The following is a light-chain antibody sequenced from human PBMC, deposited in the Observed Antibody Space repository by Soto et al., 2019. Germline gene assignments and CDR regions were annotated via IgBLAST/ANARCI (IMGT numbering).Light chain of an antibody. CDR2: GAS. J-gene: IGKJ1*01. CDR1: QSISRY. Sequence: IVLTQSPGTLSLSPVERTTLSCRASQSISRYLAWYQQKPGQGPRLLIYGASSRATGTPDRFSGSGSGTDFTLTINRLEPEDFAPYYCQQYGSSPPTFGQGTKVDIK. V-gene: IGKV3-20*01. CDR3: QQYGSSPPT.